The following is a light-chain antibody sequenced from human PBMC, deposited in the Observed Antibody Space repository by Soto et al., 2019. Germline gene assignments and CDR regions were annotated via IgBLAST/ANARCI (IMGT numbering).Light chain of an antibody. V-gene: IGKV1-8*01. CDR1: QGISSY. Sequence: IRMTQSPSSFSASTGDRVTITCRASQGISSYLAWYQQKPGKAPKLLIYAASTLQSGVPSRFSGSGSGTDFTLTISCLQSEDFATYYCQQYYSYPRITFGPGTKVDIK. CDR2: AAS. J-gene: IGKJ3*01. CDR3: QQYYSYPRIT.